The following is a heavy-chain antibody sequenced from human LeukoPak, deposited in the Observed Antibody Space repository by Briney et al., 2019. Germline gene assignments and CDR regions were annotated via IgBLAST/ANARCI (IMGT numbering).Heavy chain of an antibody. J-gene: IGHJ4*02. CDR2: ISWNSGSI. CDR1: GFTFDDYA. Sequence: GRSLRLSCAASGFTFDDYAMHWVQQAPGKGLEWVSGISWNSGSIGYADSVKGRFTISRDNAKNSLYLQMNSLRAEDTALYYCAKDFGRFGELLYSYWGQGTLVTVSS. V-gene: IGHV3-9*01. D-gene: IGHD3-10*01. CDR3: AKDFGRFGELLYSY.